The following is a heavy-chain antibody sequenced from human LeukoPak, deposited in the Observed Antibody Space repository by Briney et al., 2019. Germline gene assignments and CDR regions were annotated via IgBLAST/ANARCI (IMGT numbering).Heavy chain of an antibody. CDR1: GHTLKDLS. CDR3: STETAGNY. CDR2: FDPEDDER. V-gene: IGHV1-24*01. J-gene: IGHJ4*02. Sequence: ASVKVSCKAFGHTLKDLSIHWVRQAPGKGLEWLGGFDPEDDERMYAPKFQGRVTVTEDNSIDTEYMELTSLSSDDTGIYYCSTETAGNYWGQGTLVTVSS.